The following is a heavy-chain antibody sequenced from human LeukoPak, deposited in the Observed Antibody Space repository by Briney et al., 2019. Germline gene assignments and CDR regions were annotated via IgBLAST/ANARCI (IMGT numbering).Heavy chain of an antibody. V-gene: IGHV1-46*01. D-gene: IGHD3-3*01. CDR1: GYTFTSYY. CDR3: ASPSYYDFWSGYYPLDY. Sequence: ASVKVSCKASGYTFTSYYMHWVRQAPGQGLEWMGIINPSGGSTSYAQKFQGRVTMTRHTSTSTVYMELSSLRSEDTAVYYCASPSYYDFWSGYYPLDYWGQGTLVTVSS. CDR2: INPSGGST. J-gene: IGHJ4*02.